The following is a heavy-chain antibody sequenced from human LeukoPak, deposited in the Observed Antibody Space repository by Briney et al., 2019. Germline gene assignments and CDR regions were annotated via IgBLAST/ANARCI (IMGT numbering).Heavy chain of an antibody. CDR2: IKSKTDGVTT. Sequence: GVPLRLSCAASVYTFSNAKRVWLRRGRGKELEWVGHIKSKTDGVTTDYAAPVKGRFTISRDDSKNTLYLQMNSLKTEDTAVYYCTTDELSYCRGGSCYPDYWGQGTLVTVSS. CDR3: TTDELSYCRGGSCYPDY. CDR1: VYTFSNAK. D-gene: IGHD2-15*01. V-gene: IGHV3-15*01. J-gene: IGHJ4*02.